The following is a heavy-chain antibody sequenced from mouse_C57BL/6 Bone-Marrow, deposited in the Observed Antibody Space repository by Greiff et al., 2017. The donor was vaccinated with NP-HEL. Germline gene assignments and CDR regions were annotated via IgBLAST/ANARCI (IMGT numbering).Heavy chain of an antibody. CDR1: GFTFSDFY. Sequence: EVHLVESGGGLVQSGRSLRLSCATSGFTFSDFYMEWVRQAPGKGLEWIAASRNKANDYTTEYSASVKGRFIVSRDTSQSILYLQMNALRAEDTAIYYCARVSYDYDVTGGAMDYWGQGTSVTVSS. CDR3: ARVSYDYDVTGGAMDY. J-gene: IGHJ4*01. D-gene: IGHD2-4*01. V-gene: IGHV7-1*01. CDR2: SRNKANDYTT.